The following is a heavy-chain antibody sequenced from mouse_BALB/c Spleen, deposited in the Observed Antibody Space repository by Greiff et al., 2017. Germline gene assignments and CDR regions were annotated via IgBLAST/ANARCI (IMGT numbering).Heavy chain of an antibody. Sequence: EVKLEESGGGLVQPGGSLRLSCATSGFTFTDYYMSWVRQPPGKALEWLGFIRNKANGYTTEYSASVKGRFTISRDNSQSILYLQMNTLRAEDSATYYCARDKDRYDDDYYAMDYWGQGTSVTVSS. V-gene: IGHV7-3*02. CDR3: ARDKDRYDDDYYAMDY. CDR1: GFTFTDYY. J-gene: IGHJ4*01. CDR2: IRNKANGYTT. D-gene: IGHD2-14*01.